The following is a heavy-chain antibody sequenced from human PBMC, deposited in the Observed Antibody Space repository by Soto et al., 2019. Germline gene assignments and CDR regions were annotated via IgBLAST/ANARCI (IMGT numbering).Heavy chain of an antibody. D-gene: IGHD2-2*01. Sequence: EVQLLESGGGLVQHGGSLRLSCAASGFTFSTYATSWVRQAPGKGLEWVSAISGGRSGTYYADSVRGRFTLSRDDSTNTLYLQMNTLRAEDTDIYYCANGSLGYCSCAICYFVDFWGQGTVVTVSS. CDR3: ANGSLGYCSCAICYFVDF. J-gene: IGHJ4*02. CDR2: ISGGRSGT. CDR1: GFTFSTYA. V-gene: IGHV3-23*01.